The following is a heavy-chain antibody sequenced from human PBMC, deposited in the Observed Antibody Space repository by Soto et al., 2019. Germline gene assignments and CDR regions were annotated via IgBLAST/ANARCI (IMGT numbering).Heavy chain of an antibody. D-gene: IGHD3-10*01. V-gene: IGHV1-69*02. CDR3: AASYGSGYRAFDY. CDR1: GDTFSFYT. Sequence: GASVKVSCKASGDTFSFYTINWGRQAPGLGLEWMGRVNPIVSMSNYAQKFQGRVTITADKSTNTAYMQLSSLRSEDTAIYYCAASYGSGYRAFDYWGQGALVTVSS. CDR2: VNPIVSMS. J-gene: IGHJ4*02.